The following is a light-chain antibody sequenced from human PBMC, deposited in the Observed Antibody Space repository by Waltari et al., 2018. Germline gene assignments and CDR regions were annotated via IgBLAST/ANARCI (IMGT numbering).Light chain of an antibody. Sequence: EIVLTQSPGTLSLSPGERATLSCRASQSVSSSYLAWYQQKPGQAPRLLSYGASSRATGIPDRFSGRGSGTDFTLTISRLEPEDFAVYYCQQYGSSPPITFGQGTRLEIK. J-gene: IGKJ5*01. CDR3: QQYGSSPPIT. V-gene: IGKV3-20*01. CDR1: QSVSSSY. CDR2: GAS.